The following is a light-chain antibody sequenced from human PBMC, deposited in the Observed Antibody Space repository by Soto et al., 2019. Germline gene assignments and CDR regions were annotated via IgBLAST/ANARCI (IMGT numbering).Light chain of an antibody. CDR1: QSLSSSLTSSF. Sequence: EIVLTQSPGTLSLSPGERATLSCRASQSLSSSLTSSFLAWYQQKPGQAPRLLIYGASSRATGIPDRFSGSGSGTDFTLTISRLEPEDFAVYYCLQYVNSPRTFGLGTKVEIK. CDR3: LQYVNSPRT. V-gene: IGKV3-20*01. J-gene: IGKJ1*01. CDR2: GAS.